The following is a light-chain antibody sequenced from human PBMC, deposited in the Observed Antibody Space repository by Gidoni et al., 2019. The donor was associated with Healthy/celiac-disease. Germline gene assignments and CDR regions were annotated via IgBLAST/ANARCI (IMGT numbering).Light chain of an antibody. CDR1: QSVSSN. Sequence: EIVMTQSPATLSVSLGERATLSCRASQSVSSNLAWYQQKPGQAPRLLIYGASTRATGIPARFSGSGSGTEFTLTISSLQSEDFAVYYCQQYNNWPPSFTFGPGTKVAIK. V-gene: IGKV3-15*01. CDR3: QQYNNWPPSFT. J-gene: IGKJ3*01. CDR2: GAS.